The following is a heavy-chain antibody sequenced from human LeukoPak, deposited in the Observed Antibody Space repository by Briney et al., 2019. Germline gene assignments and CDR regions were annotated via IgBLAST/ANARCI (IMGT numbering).Heavy chain of an antibody. J-gene: IGHJ5*02. CDR3: ARGRGDYGKKFDP. CDR2: IYHSGNT. Sequence: PSETLSLTCIVSGGSISSGDYYWTWIRQPPGKGLEWIGYIYHSGNTYYNQSLKSRVTISVDTSKNQFSQKLSSVTAADTAVYYCARGRGDYGKKFDPWGQGTLVTVSS. CDR1: GGSISSGDYY. D-gene: IGHD4-17*01. V-gene: IGHV4-30-4*01.